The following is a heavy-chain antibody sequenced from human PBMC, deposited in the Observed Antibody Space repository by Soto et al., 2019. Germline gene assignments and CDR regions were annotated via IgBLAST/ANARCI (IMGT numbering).Heavy chain of an antibody. Sequence: AQLVESGGSLVKPGGSLRLSCAASGFSFGDYIVNWVRQAPGRGLEWVASISHSGSYIFYADSVKGRFTISRDNSRDSLYLQMNSLRVDDTAIYYCASPRDYCVTTSNCFIAFDIWGQGTRVTVSS. V-gene: IGHV3-21*01. J-gene: IGHJ3*02. D-gene: IGHD4-17*01. CDR1: GFSFGDYI. CDR3: ASPRDYCVTTSNCFIAFDI. CDR2: ISHSGSYI.